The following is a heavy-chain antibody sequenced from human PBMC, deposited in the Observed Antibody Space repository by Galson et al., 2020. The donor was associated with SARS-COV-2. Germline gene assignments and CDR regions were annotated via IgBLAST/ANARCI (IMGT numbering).Heavy chain of an antibody. Sequence: GGSLRLSCAASGFTVSSNYMSWVRQAPGKGLEWVSVIYSGGSTYYADSVKGRFTISRHNSKNTLYLQMNSLRAEDTAVYYCARWFWGGSGSDLDDAFDIWGQGTMVTVSS. J-gene: IGHJ3*02. CDR1: GFTVSSNY. V-gene: IGHV3-53*04. CDR3: ARWFWGGSGSDLDDAFDI. CDR2: IYSGGST. D-gene: IGHD3-10*01.